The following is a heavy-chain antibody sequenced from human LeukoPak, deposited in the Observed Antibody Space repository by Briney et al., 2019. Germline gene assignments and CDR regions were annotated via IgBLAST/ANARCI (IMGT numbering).Heavy chain of an antibody. V-gene: IGHV1-18*01. J-gene: IGHJ5*02. CDR3: ARARYSYGYNPHNWFDP. D-gene: IGHD5-18*01. CDR1: GGTFSSYA. CDR2: ISAYNGNT. Sequence: GASVKVSCKASGGTFSSYAISWVRQAPGQGLEWMGWISAYNGNTHYAQKVQDRVTMTRDMSTSTVYMELSSLRSEDTAVYYCARARYSYGYNPHNWFDPWGQGTLVTVSS.